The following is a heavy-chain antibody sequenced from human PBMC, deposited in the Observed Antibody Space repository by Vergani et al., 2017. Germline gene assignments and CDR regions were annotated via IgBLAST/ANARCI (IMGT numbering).Heavy chain of an antibody. J-gene: IGHJ4*02. CDR3: ARERRGWDSSCYYPYYFDY. D-gene: IGHD3-22*01. CDR1: GFTFSSYS. Sequence: EVQLVESGGGLVQPGGSLRLSCAASGFTFSSYSMNWVRQAPGKGLEWVTYISSSSSTIYYADSVKGRFTISRDDAKHSLYLQMNSLSDEDTAGYYCARERRGWDSSCYYPYYFDYWGQGTLVTVSS. CDR2: ISSSSSTI. V-gene: IGHV3-48*02.